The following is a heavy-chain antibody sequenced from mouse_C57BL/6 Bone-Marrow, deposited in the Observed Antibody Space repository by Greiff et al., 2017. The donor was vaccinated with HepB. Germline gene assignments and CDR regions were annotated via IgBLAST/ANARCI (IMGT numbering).Heavy chain of an antibody. CDR3: ARDLPSSWFAY. Sequence: EVKLVESGGGLVKPGGSLKLSCAASGFTFSSYAMSWVRQTPEKRLEWVATISDGGSYTYYPDNVKGRFTISRDNAKNNLYLQMSHLKSEDTAMYYCARDLPSSWFAYWGQGTLVTVSA. CDR2: ISDGGSYT. V-gene: IGHV5-4*01. CDR1: GFTFSSYA. D-gene: IGHD2-10*01. J-gene: IGHJ3*01.